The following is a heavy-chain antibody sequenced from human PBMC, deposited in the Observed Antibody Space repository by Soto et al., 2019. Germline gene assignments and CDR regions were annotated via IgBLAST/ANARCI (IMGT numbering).Heavy chain of an antibody. D-gene: IGHD3-3*01. CDR3: ARYYDFWSGYLPYYYGMDV. CDR1: GGSFSGYY. J-gene: IGHJ6*02. CDR2: INHSGST. V-gene: IGHV4-34*01. Sequence: SETLSLTCAVYGGSFSGYYWGWIRQPPGKGLEWIGEINHSGSTNYNPSLKSRVTISVDTSKNQFSLKLSSVTAADTAVYYCARYYDFWSGYLPYYYGMDVWGQGTTVTVSS.